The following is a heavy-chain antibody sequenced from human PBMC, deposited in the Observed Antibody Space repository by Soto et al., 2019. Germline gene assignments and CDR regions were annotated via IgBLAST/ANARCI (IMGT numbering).Heavy chain of an antibody. J-gene: IGHJ5*02. Sequence: SETLSLTCTVSGGSISSYYWSWIRQPPGKGLEWIGYIYYSGSTNYNPSLKSRVTISVDTSKNQFSLKLSSVTAADTAVYYCARRGDSGGWFDPWGQGTLVTSPQ. V-gene: IGHV4-59*01. CDR3: ARRGDSGGWFDP. D-gene: IGHD3-22*01. CDR2: IYYSGST. CDR1: GGSISSYY.